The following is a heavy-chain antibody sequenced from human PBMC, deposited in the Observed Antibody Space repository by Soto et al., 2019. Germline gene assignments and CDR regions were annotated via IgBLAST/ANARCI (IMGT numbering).Heavy chain of an antibody. J-gene: IGHJ2*01. D-gene: IGHD5-12*01. Sequence: EVQLVESGGGLVQPGGSVRLSCAASGFTLSNYDMHWVRQVRGKGLEWVSAIGTAGDTYHPDSVQGRFTISREKAKNSLYLQMSSLRAGNSAVYYCTRATRWLQSRYFDLWGRGTLVTVPS. CDR2: IGTAGDT. V-gene: IGHV3-13*01. CDR1: GFTLSNYD. CDR3: TRATRWLQSRYFDL.